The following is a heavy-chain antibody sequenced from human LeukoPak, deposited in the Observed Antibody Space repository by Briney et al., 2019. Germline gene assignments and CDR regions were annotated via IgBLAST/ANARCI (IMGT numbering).Heavy chain of an antibody. CDR3: ARGGRYGGNTGLDY. J-gene: IGHJ4*02. D-gene: IGHD4-23*01. V-gene: IGHV1-18*04. Sequence: ASVKVSCKASGYTFTGYYMHWVRQAPGQGLEWMGWFSAYNGDTYYAQKLQGRVTMATDTSTSTVYMELRSLRSDDTAVYYCARGGRYGGNTGLDYWGQGTLVTVSS. CDR1: GYTFTGYY. CDR2: FSAYNGDT.